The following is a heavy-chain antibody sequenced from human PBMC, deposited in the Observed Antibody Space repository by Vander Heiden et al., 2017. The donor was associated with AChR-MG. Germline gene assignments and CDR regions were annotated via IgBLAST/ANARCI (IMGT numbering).Heavy chain of an antibody. CDR3: ARGVATIDY. Sequence: QVQLVESGGGVVQPGRSLRLSCAASGFTFSTFPMHWVRQAPGKGLEWVALISNDGNNKYYADSVKGRFIISRDNSKNTLYLQLDSLGAEDTATYYCARGVATIDYWGQGTLVIVSS. CDR1: GFTFSTFP. J-gene: IGHJ4*02. V-gene: IGHV3-30*04. D-gene: IGHD5-12*01. CDR2: ISNDGNNK.